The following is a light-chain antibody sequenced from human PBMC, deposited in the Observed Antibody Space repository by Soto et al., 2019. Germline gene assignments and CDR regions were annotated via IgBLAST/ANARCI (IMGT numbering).Light chain of an antibody. CDR2: HAS. CDR1: QSISNW. Sequence: DIQMTQSPSTLPASVVDIGTTICRASQSISNWLAWYQQKPGTAPKVLIYHASNLQSGVPSRFSGSGSGTEFTLTISSLKPDDFATYYCQKYNSYSFGQGTKVDIK. CDR3: QKYNSYS. J-gene: IGKJ1*01. V-gene: IGKV1-5*02.